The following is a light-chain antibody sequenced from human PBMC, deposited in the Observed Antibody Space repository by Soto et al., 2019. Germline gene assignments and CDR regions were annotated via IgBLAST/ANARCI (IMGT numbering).Light chain of an antibody. CDR2: EVT. CDR3: SSYTSTSTQV. CDR1: SSDVGGYNY. Sequence: QPVLTQPASVSGSPGQSITISCTGTSSDVGGYNYVSWYQQHPGKAPKLMIYEVTNRPSGVSIRFSGSKSGNTASLTISGLQAEDEADYYCSSYTSTSTQVFGGGTKLTVL. V-gene: IGLV2-14*01. J-gene: IGLJ3*02.